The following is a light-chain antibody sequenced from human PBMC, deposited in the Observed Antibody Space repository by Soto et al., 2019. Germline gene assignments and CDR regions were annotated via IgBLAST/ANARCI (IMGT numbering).Light chain of an antibody. CDR3: QTWGTASWV. Sequence: QSVLTQSPSASASLGASVNLTCTLSSGHSSYPIAWHQQQPEKGPRSLMKLNNDGSHSKGDGIPDRFSGSSSGAERYLTISSLQSEDEADYYCQTWGTASWVFGGGTQLTVL. V-gene: IGLV4-69*01. J-gene: IGLJ3*02. CDR1: SGHSSYP. CDR2: LNNDGSH.